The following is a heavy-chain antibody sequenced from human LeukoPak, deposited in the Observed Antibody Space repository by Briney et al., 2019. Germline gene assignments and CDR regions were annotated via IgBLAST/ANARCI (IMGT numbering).Heavy chain of an antibody. Sequence: GGSLRLSCAACGFTFSSYWMNWVRQAPGKGLEWVATIKQDGSEKYYVDFVKGRFSISRDNAKNSLYLQMNSLGADDTAVYYCAGGTGMDIWGQGTPVTVSS. D-gene: IGHD1-1*01. CDR1: GFTFSSYW. J-gene: IGHJ6*02. V-gene: IGHV3-7*05. CDR2: IKQDGSEK. CDR3: AGGTGMDI.